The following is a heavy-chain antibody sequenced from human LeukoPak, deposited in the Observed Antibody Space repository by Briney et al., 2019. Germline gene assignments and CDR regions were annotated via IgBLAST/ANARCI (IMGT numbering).Heavy chain of an antibody. Sequence: GESLKTSRKGSGYSFTSYWISWVRQMPGKGLEWMGRIDPSDSYTNYSPSFQGHVTISADKSISTAYLQWSSLKASDTAMYYCARHEDSSSLYWGQGTLVTVSS. CDR2: IDPSDSYT. CDR1: GYSFTSYW. V-gene: IGHV5-10-1*01. J-gene: IGHJ4*02. CDR3: ARHEDSSSLY. D-gene: IGHD6-13*01.